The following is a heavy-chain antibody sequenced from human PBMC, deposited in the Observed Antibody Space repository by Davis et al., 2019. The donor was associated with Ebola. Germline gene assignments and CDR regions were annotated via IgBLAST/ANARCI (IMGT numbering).Heavy chain of an antibody. CDR2: IYRSGSA. Sequence: GGSLRLSCAASGFTVGSSYMNWVRQVPGKGLEWVSVIYRSGSAYYADSVNGRFTISRDNSKNTLYLQMNSLTVEDTAVYYCARARSGGDRGYYGRTFDMWGQGTMVTVSS. J-gene: IGHJ3*02. CDR1: GFTVGSSY. CDR3: ARARSGGDRGYYGRTFDM. V-gene: IGHV3-53*01. D-gene: IGHD3-22*01.